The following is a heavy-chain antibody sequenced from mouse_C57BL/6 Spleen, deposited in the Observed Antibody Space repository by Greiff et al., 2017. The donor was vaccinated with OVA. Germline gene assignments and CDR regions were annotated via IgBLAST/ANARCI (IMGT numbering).Heavy chain of an antibody. V-gene: IGHV5-9-1*02. CDR1: GFTFSSYA. CDR2: ISSGGDYI. D-gene: IGHD2-4*01. J-gene: IGHJ3*01. CDR3: TRDDYDYDRAACFAY. Sequence: EVQLVESGEGLVKPGGSLKLSCAASGFTFSSYAMSWVRQTPDKRLEWVAYISSGGDYIYYADTVKGRFTISRDNARNTLYLQMSSLKSEDTAMYYCTRDDYDYDRAACFAYWGQGTLVTVSA.